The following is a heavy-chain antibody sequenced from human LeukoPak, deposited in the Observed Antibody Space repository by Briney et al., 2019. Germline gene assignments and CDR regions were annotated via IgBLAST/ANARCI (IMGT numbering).Heavy chain of an antibody. V-gene: IGHV3-7*01. CDR3: AKSGSYLLFFDY. CDR1: GFTFSSYW. Sequence: GGSLRLSCAASGFTFSSYWMSWVRQAPGKGLEWVANIKQDGSEKYYVDSVKGRFTISRDNSKNTLYLQMNSLRAEDTAVYYCAKSGSYLLFFDYWGQGTLVTVSS. J-gene: IGHJ4*02. D-gene: IGHD1-26*01. CDR2: IKQDGSEK.